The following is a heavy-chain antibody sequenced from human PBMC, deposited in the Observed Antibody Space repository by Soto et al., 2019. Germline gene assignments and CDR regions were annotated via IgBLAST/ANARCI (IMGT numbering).Heavy chain of an antibody. CDR1: GGSISSGGYY. CDR2: IYYNGIT. V-gene: IGHV4-31*03. Sequence: TLSLTCTVSGGSISSGGYYWSWIRQHPGKGLEWIGYIYYNGITYYNPSLKSRVTISVDTSKNQFSLKLSSVTAADTAIYFCARSLRHSFNWTGLTFDMWGQG. D-gene: IGHD2-15*01. J-gene: IGHJ3*02. CDR3: ARSLRHSFNWTGLTFDM.